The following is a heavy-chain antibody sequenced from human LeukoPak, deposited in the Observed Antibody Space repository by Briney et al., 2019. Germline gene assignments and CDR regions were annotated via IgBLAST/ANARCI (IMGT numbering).Heavy chain of an antibody. CDR3: ARGIPGTTVTNWFDP. CDR2: ISAYNGNT. CDR1: GGTFSSYG. Sequence: GASVKVSCKASGGTFSSYGISWVRQAPGQGLEWMGWISAYNGNTNYAQKLQGRVTMTTDTSTSTAYMELRSLRSDDTAVYYCARGIPGTTVTNWFDPWGQGTLVTVSS. V-gene: IGHV1-18*01. D-gene: IGHD4-17*01. J-gene: IGHJ5*02.